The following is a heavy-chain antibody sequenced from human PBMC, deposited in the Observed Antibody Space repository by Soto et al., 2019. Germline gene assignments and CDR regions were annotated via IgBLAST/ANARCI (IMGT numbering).Heavy chain of an antibody. CDR3: ARGTSAAGYYYGMDV. J-gene: IGHJ6*02. V-gene: IGHV1-2*04. CDR1: GYTFTGYY. Sequence: ASVKVSCNASGYTFTGYYMHWVRQAPGQGLEWMGWINPNSGGTNYAQKFQGWVTMTRDTSISTAYMELSRLRSDDTAVYYCARGTSAAGYYYGMDVWGQGTTVTVSS. D-gene: IGHD6-13*01. CDR2: INPNSGGT.